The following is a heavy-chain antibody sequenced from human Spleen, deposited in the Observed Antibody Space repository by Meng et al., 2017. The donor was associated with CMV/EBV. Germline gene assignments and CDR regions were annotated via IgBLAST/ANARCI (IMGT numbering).Heavy chain of an antibody. D-gene: IGHD6-13*01. CDR3: ASGRAAAGDFDY. Sequence: QAHLQESGPGLVKPQQTLSLTCTVSGGSISSGSYYWSCIRQPAGKGLEWIGRIYTSGSTNYNPSLKSRVTISVDTSKNQFSLKLSSVTAADTAVYYCASGRAAAGDFDYWGQGTLVTVSS. V-gene: IGHV4-61*02. CDR2: IYTSGST. CDR1: GGSISSGSYY. J-gene: IGHJ4*02.